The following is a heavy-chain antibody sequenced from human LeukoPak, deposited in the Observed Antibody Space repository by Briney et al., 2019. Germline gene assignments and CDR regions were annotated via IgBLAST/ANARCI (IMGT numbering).Heavy chain of an antibody. CDR2: IYYSGST. D-gene: IGHD3-22*01. J-gene: IGHJ4*01. V-gene: IGHV4-59*11. Sequence: KPSETLSLTCTVSGGSISSHYWSWIRQPPGKGLEWIGYIYYSGSTNYNPSLKSRVTISVDTSKNQFSLKLSSVTAADTAVYYCARDRDYYDSSLGYWGQGTLVTVSS. CDR1: GGSISSHY. CDR3: ARDRDYYDSSLGY.